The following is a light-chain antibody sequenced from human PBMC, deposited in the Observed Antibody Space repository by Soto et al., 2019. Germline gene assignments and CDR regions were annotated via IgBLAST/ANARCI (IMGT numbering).Light chain of an antibody. CDR1: QSVFSNSNNKNY. Sequence: DMVRAYFAESLAVSMSERATINCKSSQSVFSNSNNKNYLAWHQQKPRQPPKLLIYWASTRESGVPDRFSGSGSGTEFTLTISSLQSEDFAVYYCQQYNTWPPCTFAQRSKVAIK. CDR2: WAS. V-gene: IGKV4-1*01. CDR3: QQYNTWPPCT. J-gene: IGKJ1*01.